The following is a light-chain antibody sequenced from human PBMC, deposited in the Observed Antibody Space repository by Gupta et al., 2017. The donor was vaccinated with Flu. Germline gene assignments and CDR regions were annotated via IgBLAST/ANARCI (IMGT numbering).Light chain of an antibody. CDR2: TAS. CDR1: QRISNY. Sequence: PSSLSASVADRVTITCRASQRISNYLHWHQHKPGKAPRLLICTASRVLSGVPSRFSGSGSATDITLTIPTRQPEDFVTYCCQQSDTSPLTFGEGTKVEIK. V-gene: IGKV1-39*01. CDR3: QQSDTSPLT. J-gene: IGKJ4*01.